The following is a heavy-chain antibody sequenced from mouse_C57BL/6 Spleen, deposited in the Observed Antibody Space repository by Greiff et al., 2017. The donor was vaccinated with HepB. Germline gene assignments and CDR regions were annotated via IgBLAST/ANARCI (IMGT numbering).Heavy chain of an antibody. Sequence: QVQLKESGAELARPGASVKLSCKASGYTFTSYGISWVKQRPGQGLEWIGEIYPRSGNTYYNEKFKGKATLTADKSSSTAYIELRSLTSEDSAVYFCAWGITTVVVPTYYYAMDYWGQGTSVTVSS. V-gene: IGHV1-81*01. J-gene: IGHJ4*01. CDR1: GYTFTSYG. D-gene: IGHD1-1*01. CDR3: AWGITTVVVPTYYYAMDY. CDR2: IYPRSGNT.